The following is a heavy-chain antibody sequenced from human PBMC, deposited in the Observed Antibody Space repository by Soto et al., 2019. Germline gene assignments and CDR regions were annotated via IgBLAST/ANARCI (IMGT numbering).Heavy chain of an antibody. CDR2: IIPILVIA. V-gene: IGHV1-69*02. CDR3: ERVPYCRGGSCYNDAFDI. Sequence: QVQLVQSGAEVKKPGSSVKVSCKASGGTFSSYTISWVRQAPGQGLEWMVRIIPILVIANYAQKFQGRVKITADKSTSTAYMELSSLRSDDTAVYFFERVPYCRGGSCYNDAFDIWGQGTMVTVSS. J-gene: IGHJ3*02. D-gene: IGHD2-15*01. CDR1: GGTFSSYT.